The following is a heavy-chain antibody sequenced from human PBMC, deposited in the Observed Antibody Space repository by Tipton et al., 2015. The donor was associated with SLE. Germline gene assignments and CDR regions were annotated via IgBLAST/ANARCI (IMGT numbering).Heavy chain of an antibody. CDR3: AKGDMPRHYYGMDV. Sequence: SLRLSCAASGFTFTSYWMTWVRQAPGKGLEWVANIKQDGSEKYYVDSVKGRFTISRDNAKNSLYLQMNSLRDEDTAVYYCAKGDMPRHYYGMDVWGQGTTVTVS. D-gene: IGHD2-15*01. V-gene: IGHV3-7*01. J-gene: IGHJ6*02. CDR1: GFTFTSYW. CDR2: IKQDGSEK.